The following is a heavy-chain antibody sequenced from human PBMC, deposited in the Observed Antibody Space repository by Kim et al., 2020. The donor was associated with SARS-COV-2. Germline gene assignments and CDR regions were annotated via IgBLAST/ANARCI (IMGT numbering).Heavy chain of an antibody. CDR2: ISYDGSNK. D-gene: IGHD3-3*01. J-gene: IGHJ4*02. Sequence: GGSLRLSCAASGFTFSSYGMHWVRQAPGKGLEWVAVISYDGSNKYYADSVKGRFTISRDNSKNTLYLQMNSLRAEDTAVYYCANGRPTIFGVVSPPLDWGQGTLVTVSS. CDR1: GFTFSSYG. V-gene: IGHV3-30*18. CDR3: ANGRPTIFGVVSPPLD.